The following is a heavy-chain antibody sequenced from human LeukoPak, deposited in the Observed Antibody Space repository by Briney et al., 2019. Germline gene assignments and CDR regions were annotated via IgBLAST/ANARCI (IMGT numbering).Heavy chain of an antibody. CDR2: ISSSSSYI. CDR1: GFTFNSYS. Sequence: GGSLRLSCAASGFTFNSYSMNWVRQAPGKGLEWVSSISSSSSYIYYADSVKGRFTISRDNAKNSLYLQMNSLRAEDTAVYYCARDLESLVDYWGQGTLVTVSS. CDR3: ARDLESLVDY. V-gene: IGHV3-21*01. J-gene: IGHJ4*02. D-gene: IGHD1-1*01.